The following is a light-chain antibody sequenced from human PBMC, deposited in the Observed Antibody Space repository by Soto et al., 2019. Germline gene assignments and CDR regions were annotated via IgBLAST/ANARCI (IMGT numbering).Light chain of an antibody. CDR2: AAS. V-gene: IGKV1-6*01. CDR1: QGIRDD. J-gene: IGKJ1*01. Sequence: AIQMTQSPPSLSASVGDTVTISCRASQGIRDDVGWYQQKPGKAPKLLMFAASHLQSGVPSRFSGSGSGADFTLTINGLQAEDFATYYCLQDYSYPWTFGQGTKVEIK. CDR3: LQDYSYPWT.